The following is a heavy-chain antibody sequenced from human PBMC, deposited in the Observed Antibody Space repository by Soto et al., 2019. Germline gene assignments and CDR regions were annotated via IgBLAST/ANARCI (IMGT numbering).Heavy chain of an antibody. Sequence: TMPHTCPMSGVYISNGGYSLSRIRQPPGKGLEWIGYIYHSGSTYYNPSLKSRVTISVDRSKNQFSLKVGSVTAADTAVYYCARSSLYGMAVWGQGTTVTVSS. CDR1: GVYISNGGYS. D-gene: IGHD1-1*01. V-gene: IGHV4-30-2*01. CDR2: IYHSGST. J-gene: IGHJ6*02. CDR3: ARSSLYGMAV.